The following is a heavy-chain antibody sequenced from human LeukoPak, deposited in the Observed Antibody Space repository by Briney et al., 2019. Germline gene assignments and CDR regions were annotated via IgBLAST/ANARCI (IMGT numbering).Heavy chain of an antibody. V-gene: IGHV3-30-3*01. CDR2: ISYDGSNK. D-gene: IGHD3-10*01. CDR3: ARGGYGSGSYYTFYYYYGMDV. Sequence: GGSLRLSCAASGFTFSSYAMHWGRRAPGKELEWLAVISYDGSNKYYADSVKGRFTISRDNSKNTLDLQMNSLRAEDTAVDDCARGGYGSGSYYTFYYYYGMDVWGQGTTVTVSS. J-gene: IGHJ6*02. CDR1: GFTFSSYA.